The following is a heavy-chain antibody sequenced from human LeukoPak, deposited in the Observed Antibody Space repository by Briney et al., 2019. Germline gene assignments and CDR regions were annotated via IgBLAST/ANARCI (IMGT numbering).Heavy chain of an antibody. CDR2: IYTSGST. CDR3: ARHPGGYRYYDSSGYYYPDY. CDR1: GGSISSYY. V-gene: IGHV4-4*07. Sequence: SETLSLTCTVSGGSISSYYWSWIRQPAGKGLEWIGRIYTSGSTNYNPSLKSRVTMSVDTSKNQFSLKLSSVTAADTAVYYCARHPGGYRYYDSSGYYYPDYWGQGTLVTVSS. J-gene: IGHJ4*02. D-gene: IGHD3-22*01.